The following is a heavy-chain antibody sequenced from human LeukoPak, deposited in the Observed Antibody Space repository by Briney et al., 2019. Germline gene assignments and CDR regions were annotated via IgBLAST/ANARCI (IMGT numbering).Heavy chain of an antibody. CDR3: ARSLAIHDAFDI. V-gene: IGHV3-30-3*01. J-gene: IGHJ3*02. CDR1: GFTFSSYA. CDR2: ISYDGSNK. Sequence: GGSLRLSCAASGFTFSSYAMHWVRQAPGKGLEWVAVISYDGSNKYYADSVKGRFTISRDNSKNTLYLQMNSLRAEDTAVYYCARSLAIHDAFDIWGQGTMVTVSS.